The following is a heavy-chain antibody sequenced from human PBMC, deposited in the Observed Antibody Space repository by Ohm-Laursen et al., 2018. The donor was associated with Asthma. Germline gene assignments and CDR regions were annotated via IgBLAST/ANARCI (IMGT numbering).Heavy chain of an antibody. V-gene: IGHV4-30-4*02. D-gene: IGHD6-19*01. CDR2: IFHSGST. J-gene: IGHJ4*02. CDR1: GGSISSGNLY. Sequence: SDTLSLTCTVSGGSISSGNLYWSWIRQAPGKGLEWIGYIFHSGSTYYTPSLKSRVTISVDTSKNQFSLKLSSVTAADTAVYYCARARGDSSGWYPLTEFDYWGQGTLVTVSS. CDR3: ARARGDSSGWYPLTEFDY.